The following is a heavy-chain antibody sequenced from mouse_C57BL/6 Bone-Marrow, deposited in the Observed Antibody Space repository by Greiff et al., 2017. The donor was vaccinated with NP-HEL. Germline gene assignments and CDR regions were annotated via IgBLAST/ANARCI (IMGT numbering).Heavy chain of an antibody. D-gene: IGHD2-3*01. CDR2: IWSGGST. CDR1: GFSLTSYG. Sequence: VQLQQSGPGLVQPSQSLSITCTVSGFSLTSYGVHWVRQSPGKGLEWLGVIWSGGSTDYNAAFISRLSISKDNSKSQVFFKMNILQADDTAIYYCASYDGYYGCAYWGQGTLVTVSA. V-gene: IGHV2-2*01. J-gene: IGHJ3*01. CDR3: ASYDGYYGCAY.